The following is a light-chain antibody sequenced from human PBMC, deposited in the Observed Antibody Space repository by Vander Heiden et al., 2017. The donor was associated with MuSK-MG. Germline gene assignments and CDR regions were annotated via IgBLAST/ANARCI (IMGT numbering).Light chain of an antibody. J-gene: IGLJ3*02. CDR3: QSYDSSLSEWV. CDR1: SSNIGAGYD. CDR2: GNS. Sequence: QSVLTQPPSVSAAPGQMFTISCTGSSSNIGAGYDVHWYQQLPGTAPKLLIYGNSNRPSGVPDRFSGSKSGTSASLAITGLQAEDEADYYCQSYDSSLSEWVFGGGTKLTVL. V-gene: IGLV1-40*01.